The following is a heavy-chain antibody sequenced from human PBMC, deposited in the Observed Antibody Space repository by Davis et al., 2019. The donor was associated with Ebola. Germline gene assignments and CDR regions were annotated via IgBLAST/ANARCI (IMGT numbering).Heavy chain of an antibody. V-gene: IGHV3-21*01. CDR2: ISSSSSYI. J-gene: IGHJ4*02. Sequence: PGGSLRLSCAASGFTFSAYTMNWVRQAPGKGLEWVSSISSSSSYIFYADSMKGRFTISRDNAKNSLYLQMNSLGAEDTAVYYCARDGESYYYGSGIDYWGQGTLVTVSS. D-gene: IGHD3-10*01. CDR1: GFTFSAYT. CDR3: ARDGESYYYGSGIDY.